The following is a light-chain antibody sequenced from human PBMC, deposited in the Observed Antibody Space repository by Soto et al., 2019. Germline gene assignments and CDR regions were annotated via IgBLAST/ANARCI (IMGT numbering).Light chain of an antibody. J-gene: IGKJ2*01. Sequence: EIVMTQSPATLSVSPGERATLSCRASQSVSSNLAWYQQKPGQSPRLLIYDASTRATGIPARFSGGGSGTEFNLTISSLQTEDFAVYHCQQYNRWPLYTFGQGTKLEIK. V-gene: IGKV3-15*01. CDR1: QSVSSN. CDR3: QQYNRWPLYT. CDR2: DAS.